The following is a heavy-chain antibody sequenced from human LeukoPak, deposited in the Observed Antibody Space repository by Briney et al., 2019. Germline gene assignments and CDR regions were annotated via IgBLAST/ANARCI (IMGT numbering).Heavy chain of an antibody. CDR1: GGSISSYY. Sequence: SETLSLTCTVSGGSISSYYWSWIRQPPGKGLEWIGRIYTSGSTNYNPSLKSRVTISVDTSKNQFSLKLSSVTAADTAVYYCARGYLEWFRAPRDAFDIWGQGTMVTVSS. CDR2: IYTSGST. V-gene: IGHV4-4*08. J-gene: IGHJ3*02. D-gene: IGHD3-3*01. CDR3: ARGYLEWFRAPRDAFDI.